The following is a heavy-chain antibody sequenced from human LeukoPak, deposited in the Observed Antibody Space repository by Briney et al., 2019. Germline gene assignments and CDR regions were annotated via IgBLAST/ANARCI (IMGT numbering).Heavy chain of an antibody. J-gene: IGHJ6*03. Sequence: GGSLRLSCAASGFTVSSNYMSWVRQAPGKGLEWVSVIYSGGSTYYADSVKGRFTISRDNSKNTLYLQMNSLRAEDTAVYYCARAKVYHYMDVWGKGTTVTVSS. V-gene: IGHV3-53*01. CDR3: ARAKVYHYMDV. CDR2: IYSGGST. CDR1: GFTVSSNY.